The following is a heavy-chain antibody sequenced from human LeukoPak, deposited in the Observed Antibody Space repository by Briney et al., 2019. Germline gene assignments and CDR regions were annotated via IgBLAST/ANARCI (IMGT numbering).Heavy chain of an antibody. Sequence: TGGSLRLSCAASGFTFSDYYMSWIRQAPGKGLEWVSYISSSSSYTNYADSVKGRFTISRDNAKNSLYLQMNSLRAEDTAVYYCARGRYHSSGYNAFDIWGQGTMVTVSS. CDR3: ARGRYHSSGYNAFDI. D-gene: IGHD3-22*01. CDR1: GFTFSDYY. V-gene: IGHV3-11*05. CDR2: ISSSSSYT. J-gene: IGHJ3*02.